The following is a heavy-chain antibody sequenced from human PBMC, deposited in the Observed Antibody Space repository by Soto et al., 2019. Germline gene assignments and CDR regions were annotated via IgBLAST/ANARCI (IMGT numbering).Heavy chain of an antibody. J-gene: IGHJ1*01. CDR3: AKDALPTYCSSTSCYSEGYCQH. V-gene: IGHV3-9*01. CDR2: ISWNSGSI. Sequence: EVQLVESGGGLVQPGSSLRLSCAASGFTFDDYAMHWVRQAPGKGLEWVSGISWNSGSIGYADSVKGRFTISRDNAKNSLYLRRNSLRAEDTALYYCAKDALPTYCSSTSCYSEGYCQHWGQGTLVTVSS. D-gene: IGHD2-2*01. CDR1: GFTFDDYA.